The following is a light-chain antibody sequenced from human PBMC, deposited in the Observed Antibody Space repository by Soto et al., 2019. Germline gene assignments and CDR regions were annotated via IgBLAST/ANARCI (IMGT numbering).Light chain of an antibody. Sequence: QSALTQPPSASGSPGQSVTISCTGTRSDVGGYNFVSWYQQYPGKAXXXXIYEVTKRPSGVPXXFSGXXXXXXXXLTVSGLQAEDEADYFCTSYADNNKHVFGTGTKLTVL. V-gene: IGLV2-8*01. J-gene: IGLJ1*01. CDR2: EVT. CDR3: TSYADNNKHV. CDR1: RSDVGGYNF.